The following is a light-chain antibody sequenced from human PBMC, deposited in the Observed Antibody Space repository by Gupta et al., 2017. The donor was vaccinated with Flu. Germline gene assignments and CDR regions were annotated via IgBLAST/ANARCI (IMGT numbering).Light chain of an antibody. V-gene: IGLV3-21*02. Sequence: SYVLTQPPSVSVAPGQTATINCGGNNIGGNSVHWYQQKAGQAPVVVVYTDNDRPSGIPDRFSGSNSGDTATLTISRVGAGDEADYYCQVWDSSSEHYVFGGGTKVTV. J-gene: IGLJ1*01. CDR1: NIGGNS. CDR3: QVWDSSSEHYV. CDR2: TDN.